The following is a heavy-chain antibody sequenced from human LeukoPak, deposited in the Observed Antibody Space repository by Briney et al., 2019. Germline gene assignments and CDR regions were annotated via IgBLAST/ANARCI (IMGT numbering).Heavy chain of an antibody. V-gene: IGHV4-59*01. CDR2: VYYTGST. D-gene: IGHD2-15*01. Sequence: PSETLSLTCSVSGGYISSYYWSWIRQPPGKGLEWIGFVYYTGSTNYTPSHKSRVTISVDTSKNQFSLRLSSVTAADTAVYCCARDIGYCSGGSCYFGTVDIWGQGTMVTVSS. J-gene: IGHJ3*02. CDR1: GGYISSYY. CDR3: ARDIGYCSGGSCYFGTVDI.